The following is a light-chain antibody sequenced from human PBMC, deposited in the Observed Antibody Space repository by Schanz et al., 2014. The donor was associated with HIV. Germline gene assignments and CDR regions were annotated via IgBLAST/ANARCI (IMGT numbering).Light chain of an antibody. CDR1: SNDVGSYNL. Sequence: QSALTQPASVSGSPGQSITISCTGTSNDVGSYNLVSWYQHHPGKAPKLIIYEGNKRPSGVSARFSGSKSGTSASLAISGLQSADEADYYCAAWGDSLDGWVFGGGTKLTVL. CDR2: EGN. CDR3: AAWGDSLDGWV. V-gene: IGLV2-14*02. J-gene: IGLJ3*02.